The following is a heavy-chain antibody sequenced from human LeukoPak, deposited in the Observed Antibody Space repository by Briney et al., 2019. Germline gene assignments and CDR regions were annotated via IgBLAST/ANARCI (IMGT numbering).Heavy chain of an antibody. Sequence: GGSLRLSCAASGFTFDDYGMSWVRQAPGKGLEWVSGINWNGGSPGYADSVKGRFTISRDNAKNSLYLQMNSLRAENTALYYCATYSSSSPPYYYMDVWGKGTTVTVSS. V-gene: IGHV3-20*04. CDR2: INWNGGSP. J-gene: IGHJ6*03. D-gene: IGHD6-6*01. CDR1: GFTFDDYG. CDR3: ATYSSSSPPYYYMDV.